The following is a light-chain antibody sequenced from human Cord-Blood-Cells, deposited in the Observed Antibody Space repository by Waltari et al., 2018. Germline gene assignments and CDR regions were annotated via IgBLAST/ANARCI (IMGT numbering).Light chain of an antibody. CDR2: KAS. Sequence: DIQMTQSPSTLSASVGDRVTITCRASHSISSWLAWYQQKPGKAPKLLIYKASSLESGVPARCSSGGSGAEVTLTISSLQPDDFATYYCRQYNSYPFTFGPGTKVDIK. CDR1: HSISSW. CDR3: RQYNSYPFT. J-gene: IGKJ3*01. V-gene: IGKV1-5*03.